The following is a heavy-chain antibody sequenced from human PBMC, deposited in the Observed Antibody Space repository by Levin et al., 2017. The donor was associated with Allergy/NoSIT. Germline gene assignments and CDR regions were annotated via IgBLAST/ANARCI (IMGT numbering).Heavy chain of an antibody. J-gene: IGHJ4*02. CDR1: GGSISSYY. Sequence: PSETLSLTCTVSGGSISSYYWSWIRQPPGKGLEWIGYIYYSGSTNYNPSLKSRVTISVDTSKNQFSLKLSSVTAADTAVYYCARGGGSGYYYVDYWGQGTLVTVSS. CDR3: ARGGGSGYYYVDY. CDR2: IYYSGST. V-gene: IGHV4-59*01. D-gene: IGHD3-22*01.